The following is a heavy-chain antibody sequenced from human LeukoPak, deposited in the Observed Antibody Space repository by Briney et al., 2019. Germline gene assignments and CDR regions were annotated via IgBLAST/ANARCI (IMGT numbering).Heavy chain of an antibody. Sequence: GGSLRLSCAASGFTFDDYAMHWVLQAPGKGLEWVSGISWNSGNIGYADSVKGRFTISRDYAKNSLYLQMNSLRAEDTALYYCAKDVDYGGNSGGFDYWGQGTLVTVSS. D-gene: IGHD4-23*01. CDR2: ISWNSGNI. CDR1: GFTFDDYA. V-gene: IGHV3-9*01. J-gene: IGHJ4*02. CDR3: AKDVDYGGNSGGFDY.